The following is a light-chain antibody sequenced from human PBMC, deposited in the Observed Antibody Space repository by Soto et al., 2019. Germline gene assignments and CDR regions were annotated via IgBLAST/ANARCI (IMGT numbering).Light chain of an antibody. CDR2: LGS. Sequence: DIVMTQSPLSLPVTPGEPASISCRSSQSLLHSNGYNYLDWYLQKPGQSPQLLIYLGSNRASGVPDRFSGSGSGTHFTLKISRVEAGDVGVYYCMQALQTPTFGQGTRLEIK. CDR1: QSLLHSNGYNY. V-gene: IGKV2-28*01. J-gene: IGKJ5*01. CDR3: MQALQTPT.